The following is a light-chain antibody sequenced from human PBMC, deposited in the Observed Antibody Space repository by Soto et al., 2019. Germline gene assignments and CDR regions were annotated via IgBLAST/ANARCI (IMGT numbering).Light chain of an antibody. CDR3: QQYGSYPLT. J-gene: IGKJ4*01. V-gene: IGKV3-20*01. CDR2: GIS. CDR1: QSVSSNY. Sequence: EILLTQSPGTLSLSPGERATLSCRASQSVSSNYLAWYQQKPGQAPRLLIYGISTRATGIPDRFSGSGSGTDFTLTISRLEPEDFAVYYCQQYGSYPLTFGGGTKVDIK.